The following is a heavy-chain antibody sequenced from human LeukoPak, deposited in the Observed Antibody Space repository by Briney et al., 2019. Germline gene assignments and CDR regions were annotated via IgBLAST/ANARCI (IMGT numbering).Heavy chain of an antibody. Sequence: GASVEVSCKASGYIFSDYYMHWVRQAPGQGLEWLGWIIPKSGAADYAQQFRGRVTMTRDTSINTDYMEMKRVTSDDTAVYYCARGAEAETSPLDFWGQGTLVIVS. CDR1: GYIFSDYY. V-gene: IGHV1-2*02. CDR2: IIPKSGAA. D-gene: IGHD6-13*01. CDR3: ARGAEAETSPLDF. J-gene: IGHJ4*02.